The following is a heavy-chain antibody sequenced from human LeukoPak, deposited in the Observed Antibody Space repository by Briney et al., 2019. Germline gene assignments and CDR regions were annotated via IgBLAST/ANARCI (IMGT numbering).Heavy chain of an antibody. V-gene: IGHV1-8*03. CDR3: ARTPRSDDSSGYYGDY. CDR1: GYTFTSYD. CDR2: LNPNSGNT. J-gene: IGHJ4*02. Sequence: ASVKVSCKASGYTFTSYDINWVRQATGQGLEWMGWLNPNSGNTGYAQKFQGRVTISRNTSINTAYMELSSLRSEDTAVYYCARTPRSDDSSGYYGDYWGQGTLVTVSS. D-gene: IGHD3-22*01.